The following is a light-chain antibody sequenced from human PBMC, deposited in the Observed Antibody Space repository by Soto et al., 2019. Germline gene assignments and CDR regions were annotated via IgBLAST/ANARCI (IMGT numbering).Light chain of an antibody. CDR3: QQYESTPPT. V-gene: IGKV4-1*01. CDR1: QSVLYSSNNKNY. Sequence: DIVMTQSPDSLAVSLGERATINCKSSQSVLYSSNNKNYLAWYQQRPGQPPKLLIYWASTRESGVADRFSGSGSGTDFTLTITSLQAEDVDVYYCQQYESTPPTFGQGTKLEIK. J-gene: IGKJ2*01. CDR2: WAS.